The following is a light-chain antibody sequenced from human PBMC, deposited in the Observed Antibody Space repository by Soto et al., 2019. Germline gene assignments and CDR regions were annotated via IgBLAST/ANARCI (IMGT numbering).Light chain of an antibody. J-gene: IGKJ4*01. V-gene: IGKV1-39*01. CDR1: QSISSY. CDR2: AAS. Sequence: DIQMTQSPSSLSASVGDRVTITCRASQSISSYLNWYQQKPGKAPKLLIYAASSLQSGVPSRFSGSGSGTDFTLTISSLQPEYFDTYHCPRSYRTPLT. CDR3: PRSYRTPLT.